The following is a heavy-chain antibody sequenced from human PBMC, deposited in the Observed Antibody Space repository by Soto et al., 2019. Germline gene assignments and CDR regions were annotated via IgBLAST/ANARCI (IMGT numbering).Heavy chain of an antibody. CDR2: ITGRGIST. Sequence: VQLLESGGGLVRRGESLRLSCVASGFPFAAAAMNWVRQAPGQGLEWVATITGRGISTYYADSVRGRFTISRDESQNTLYLQMNRLRVEDTAGYYCAKDRYGGSGGGLESWGQGALVTVSS. V-gene: IGHV3-23*01. CDR3: AKDRYGGSGGGLES. D-gene: IGHD5-18*01. J-gene: IGHJ4*02. CDR1: GFPFAAAA.